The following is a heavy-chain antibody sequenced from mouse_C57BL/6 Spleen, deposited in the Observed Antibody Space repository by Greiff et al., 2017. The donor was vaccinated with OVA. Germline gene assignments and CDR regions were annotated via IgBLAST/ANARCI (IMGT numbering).Heavy chain of an antibody. CDR1: GYTFTSYG. J-gene: IGHJ2*01. D-gene: IGHD1-1*01. V-gene: IGHV1-81*01. CDR2: IYPRSGNT. Sequence: VQLQQSGAELARPGASVKLSCKASGYTFTSYGISWVKQRTGQGLEWIGEIYPRSGNTYYNEKFKGKATLTAEKSYSTAYMELRSLTSEDSAVYCCARADYYGSSPDYWGQGTTLTVSS. CDR3: ARADYYGSSPDY.